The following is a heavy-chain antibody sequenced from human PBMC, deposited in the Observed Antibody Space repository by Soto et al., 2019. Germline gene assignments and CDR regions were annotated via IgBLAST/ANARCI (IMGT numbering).Heavy chain of an antibody. V-gene: IGHV3-15*01. CDR1: GFTFSNAW. J-gene: IGHJ4*02. CDR2: IKSKTDGGTT. Sequence: GGSLRLSCAASGFTFSNAWMSWVRQAPGKGLEWVGRIKSKTDGGTTDYAAPVKGRFTISRDDSKNTLYLQMNSLKTDVSAVYYCTSPLYISSWHLDYWGQGTLVTVSS. D-gene: IGHD6-13*01. CDR3: TSPLYISSWHLDY.